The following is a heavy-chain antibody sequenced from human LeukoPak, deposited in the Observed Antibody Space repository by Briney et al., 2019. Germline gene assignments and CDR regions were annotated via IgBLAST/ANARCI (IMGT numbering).Heavy chain of an antibody. D-gene: IGHD2-21*02. V-gene: IGHV3-53*01. J-gene: IGHJ4*02. CDR2: IYSGGST. CDR3: AKDRKVVTPHDY. CDR1: GFTVSSNY. Sequence: GGSLRLSCAASGFTVSSNYMSWVRQAPGKGLEWVSVIYSGGSTYYADSVKGRFTISRDNSKNTLYLQMNSLRAEDTAVYYCAKDRKVVTPHDYWGQGTLVTVSS.